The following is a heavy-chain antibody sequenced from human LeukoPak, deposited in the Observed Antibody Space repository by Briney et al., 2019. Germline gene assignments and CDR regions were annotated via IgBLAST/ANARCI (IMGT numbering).Heavy chain of an antibody. CDR1: GGSFSGYY. CDR3: ARGRGYYDSSGYLLS. Sequence: SETLSLTCAVYGGSFSGYYWSWIRQPPGKGPEWIGEINHSGSTNYNPSLKSRVTISVDTSKNQFSLKLSSVTAADTAVYYCARGRGYYDSSGYLLSWGQGTLVTVSS. J-gene: IGHJ4*02. D-gene: IGHD3-22*01. V-gene: IGHV4-34*01. CDR2: INHSGST.